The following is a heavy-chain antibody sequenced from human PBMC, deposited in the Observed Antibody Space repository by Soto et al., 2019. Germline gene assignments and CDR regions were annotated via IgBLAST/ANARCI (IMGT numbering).Heavy chain of an antibody. J-gene: IGHJ4*02. CDR1: GFTFSSYG. V-gene: IGHV3-33*01. CDR2: IWYDGGNK. Sequence: QVQLVESGGGVVQPGRSLRLSCTASGFTFSSYGMHWVRQAPGKGLEWVGIIWYDGGNKYYADSVKGRFTISRDNSKNTQYLQMNSLRAEDTAVYYCARDKFLLSYWGQGTLVTVSS. CDR3: ARDKFLLSY. D-gene: IGHD2-15*01.